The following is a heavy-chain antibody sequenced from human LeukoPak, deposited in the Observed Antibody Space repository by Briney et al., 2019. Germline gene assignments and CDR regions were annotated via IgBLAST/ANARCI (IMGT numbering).Heavy chain of an antibody. CDR2: FDPEDGET. CDR1: GYTLTELS. V-gene: IGHV1-24*01. CDR3: ATAWSYPFDY. J-gene: IGHJ4*02. Sequence: GASVKVSCKVSGYTLTELSMLWVRQAPGKGLEWMGGFDPEDGETIYAQKFQGRVTMTEDTSTDTAYMELSSLRSEDTAVYYCATAWSYPFDYWVQGTLVTVSS. D-gene: IGHD1-26*01.